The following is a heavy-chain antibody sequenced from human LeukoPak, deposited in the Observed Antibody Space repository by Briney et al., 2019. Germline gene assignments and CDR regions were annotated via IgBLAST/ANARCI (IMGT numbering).Heavy chain of an antibody. CDR2: ISGSGGST. Sequence: GGSLRLSCAASGFTFSSYAMSWVRQAPGKGLEWVSAISGSGGSTYYADSVKGRFTISRDNSKNTLYLQMNSLRAEDTAVYYCARDCITMVRGVISAVYGMDVWGQGTTVTVSS. J-gene: IGHJ6*02. CDR3: ARDCITMVRGVISAVYGMDV. V-gene: IGHV3-23*01. CDR1: GFTFSSYA. D-gene: IGHD3-10*01.